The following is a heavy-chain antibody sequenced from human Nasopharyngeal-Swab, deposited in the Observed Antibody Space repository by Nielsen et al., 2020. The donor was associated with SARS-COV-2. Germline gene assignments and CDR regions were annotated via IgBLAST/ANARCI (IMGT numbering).Heavy chain of an antibody. D-gene: IGHD6-13*01. CDR3: ARGVVTTWYHHDAFDI. CDR1: GFAFNNYA. Sequence: GESLKISCAASGFAFNNYAMSWVRQAPGKGLEWVSANSGSGGSTYYTDSVKGRFIISRDSSKTTLFLQMNRLRAEDTAIYYCARGVVTTWYHHDAFDIWGQGTMVTVSS. V-gene: IGHV3-23*01. CDR2: NSGSGGST. J-gene: IGHJ3*02.